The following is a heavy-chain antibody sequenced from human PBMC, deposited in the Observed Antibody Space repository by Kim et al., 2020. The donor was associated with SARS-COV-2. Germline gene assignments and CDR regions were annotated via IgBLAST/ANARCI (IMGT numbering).Heavy chain of an antibody. CDR2: ISGAGGDT. Sequence: GGSLRLSCATSGFTFASYAMSWVRQAPGKGLEWVSTISGAGGDTYSADSVKGRFTVSRDNSKNTLYLQMSSLRADDSAVYYCAKAPGGDNDYDYWGQGTLVTVSS. CDR3: AKAPGGDNDYDY. CDR1: GFTFASYA. J-gene: IGHJ4*02. V-gene: IGHV3-23*01. D-gene: IGHD4-17*01.